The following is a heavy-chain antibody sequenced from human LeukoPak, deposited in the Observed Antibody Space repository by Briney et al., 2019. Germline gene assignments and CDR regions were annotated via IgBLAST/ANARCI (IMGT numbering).Heavy chain of an antibody. D-gene: IGHD2-15*01. Sequence: PSETLSLTCAVYGGSFSGYYWSWVRQPPGKGLEWIGEINHSGSTNYNPSLKSRVTISVDTSKNQFSLNLSSVTAADTAVYYCAVTSGCSGGSCYSAGWFDPWGQGTLVTVSS. CDR2: INHSGST. CDR1: GGSFSGYY. J-gene: IGHJ5*02. CDR3: AVTSGCSGGSCYSAGWFDP. V-gene: IGHV4-34*01.